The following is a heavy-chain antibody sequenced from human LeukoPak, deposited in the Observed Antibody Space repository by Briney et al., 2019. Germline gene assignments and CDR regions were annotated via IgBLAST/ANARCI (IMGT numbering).Heavy chain of an antibody. CDR3: ARAPGDYYYYYGMDV. CDR1: GFTFSSYE. CDR2: ISSSGSTI. Sequence: PGGSLRLSCAASGFTFSSYEMNWVRQAPGKGLEWVSYISSSGSTIYYADSVKGRFTISRDNAKNSLYLQMNSLRAEDTAVYYCARAPGDYYYYYGMDVWGQGTTVTVSS. V-gene: IGHV3-48*03. J-gene: IGHJ6*02. D-gene: IGHD4-17*01.